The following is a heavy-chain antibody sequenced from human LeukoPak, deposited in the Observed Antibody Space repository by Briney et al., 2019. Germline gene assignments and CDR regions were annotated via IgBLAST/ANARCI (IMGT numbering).Heavy chain of an antibody. CDR2: IYCSGST. D-gene: IGHD5-12*01. Sequence: PSETLSLTCAVYGGSFSGYYWSWIRQPPGKGLEWIGYIYCSGSTNYNPSLKSRVTISVDTSKNQFSLKLSSVTAADTAVYYCAREGGYHSYFDYWGQGTLVTVSS. CDR1: GGSFSGYY. CDR3: AREGGYHSYFDY. V-gene: IGHV4-59*01. J-gene: IGHJ4*02.